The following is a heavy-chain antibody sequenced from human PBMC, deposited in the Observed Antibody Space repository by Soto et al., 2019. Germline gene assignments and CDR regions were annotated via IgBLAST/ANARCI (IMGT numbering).Heavy chain of an antibody. D-gene: IGHD1-1*01. CDR2: ISSSGSYI. CDR1: GFTFSSYS. V-gene: IGHV3-21*01. CDR3: ARDPVELPFNAFDI. J-gene: IGHJ3*02. Sequence: LRLSCAASGFTFSSYSMNWVRQAPGKGLEWVSSISSSGSYIYYADSVKGRFTISRDNAKNSLYLQMNSLRAEDTAVYYCARDPVELPFNAFDIWGQGTMVTVPS.